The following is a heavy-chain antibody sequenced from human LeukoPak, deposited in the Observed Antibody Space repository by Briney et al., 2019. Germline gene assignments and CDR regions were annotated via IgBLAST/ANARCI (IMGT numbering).Heavy chain of an antibody. CDR2: INPSGGST. V-gene: IGHV1-46*01. Sequence: ASVKVSCTASGYTFTSYYMHWVRQAPGQGLEWMGIINPSGGSTGYAQKFQGRVTMTRDTSTSTVYMELSSLRSEDTAVYYCARDGAAVSSSWYPGGTNWFDPWGQGTLVTVSS. CDR1: GYTFTSYY. CDR3: ARDGAAVSSSWYPGGTNWFDP. J-gene: IGHJ5*02. D-gene: IGHD6-13*01.